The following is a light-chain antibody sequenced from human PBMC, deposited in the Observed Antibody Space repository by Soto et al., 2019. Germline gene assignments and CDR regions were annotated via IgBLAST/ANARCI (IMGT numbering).Light chain of an antibody. CDR2: DVT. CDR1: SSDVGGYDF. J-gene: IGLJ2*01. Sequence: QSALTQPASVSGSPGQSITISCTGTSSDVGGYDFVSWYQQHPGKAPELMIYDVTNRPSGVSNRFSGSKSGSTASLTISGLQQEDEAAYYFSSYTVSYTLVVFGGGTQQTVL. V-gene: IGLV2-14*03. CDR3: SSYTVSYTLVV.